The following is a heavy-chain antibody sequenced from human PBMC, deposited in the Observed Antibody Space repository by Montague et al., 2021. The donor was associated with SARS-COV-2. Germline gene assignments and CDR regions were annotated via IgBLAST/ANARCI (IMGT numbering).Heavy chain of an antibody. CDR1: GGFISNSTYY. V-gene: IGHV4-39*01. CDR3: ARPGSGYSYGSGAFDY. Sequence: SETLSLTCTVSGGFISNSTYYWDWIRQPPGKGLEWIGSIYYTENTYYNPSLKSRVTISIDTSKNQFSLKLSSVTAADTAVYYCARPGSGYSYGSGAFDYWGQGTLVTVSS. J-gene: IGHJ4*02. D-gene: IGHD5-18*01. CDR2: IYYTENT.